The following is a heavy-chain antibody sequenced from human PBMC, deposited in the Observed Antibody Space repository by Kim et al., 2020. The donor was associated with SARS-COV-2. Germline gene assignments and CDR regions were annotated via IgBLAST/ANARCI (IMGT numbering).Heavy chain of an antibody. J-gene: IGHJ2*01. D-gene: IGHD1-7*01. CDR1: GFTVSSNY. CDR3: ARDGDWNYGNWYFDL. CDR2: IYSGGST. V-gene: IGHV3-53*01. Sequence: GGSLRLSCAASGFTVSSNYMSWVRQAPGKGLEWVSVIYSGGSTYYADSVKGRFTISRDNSKNTLYLQMNSLRAEDTAVYYCARDGDWNYGNWYFDLWGRGTPVTVSS.